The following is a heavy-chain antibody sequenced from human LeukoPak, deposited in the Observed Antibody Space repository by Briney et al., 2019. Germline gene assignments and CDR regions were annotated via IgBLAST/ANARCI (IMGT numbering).Heavy chain of an antibody. D-gene: IGHD2-2*01. V-gene: IGHV4-34*01. CDR1: GGSFSGYY. CDR2: INHSGST. CDR3: ARDGDCSSTSCYDGYYYYGMDV. J-gene: IGHJ6*02. Sequence: SETLSLTCAVYGGSFSGYYWSWIRQPPGKGLEWIGEINHSGSTNYNPSPKSRVTISVDTSKNQFSLKLSSVTAADTAVYYCARDGDCSSTSCYDGYYYYGMDVWGQGTTVTVSS.